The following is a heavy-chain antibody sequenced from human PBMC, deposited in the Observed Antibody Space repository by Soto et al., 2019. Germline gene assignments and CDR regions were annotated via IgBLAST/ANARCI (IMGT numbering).Heavy chain of an antibody. D-gene: IGHD5-18*01. Sequence: ASVKVSCKVSGYTLTELSMHWVRQAPGKGLEWMGGFDPEDGETIYAQKFQGRVTMTEDTSTDTAYMELSSLRSEDTAVYYCATDLDVDTAMVTYFDYWGQGTLVTVSS. J-gene: IGHJ4*02. CDR3: ATDLDVDTAMVTYFDY. CDR2: FDPEDGET. CDR1: GYTLTELS. V-gene: IGHV1-24*01.